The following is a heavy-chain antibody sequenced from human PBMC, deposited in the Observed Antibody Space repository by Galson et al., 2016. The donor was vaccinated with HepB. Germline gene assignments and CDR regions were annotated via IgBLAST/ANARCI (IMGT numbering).Heavy chain of an antibody. V-gene: IGHV3-48*04. CDR3: ARDRIVGAKVYSDAFDV. CDR1: GFTFSSYS. Sequence: SLRLSCAASGFTFSSYSMNWVRQAPGKGLEWVSYITTSGSNIDYGDSVKGRFTISRDNAKNSLYLPMNSLRAEDAAVYYCARDRIVGAKVYSDAFDVWGQGTMVTVSS. J-gene: IGHJ3*01. D-gene: IGHD1-26*01. CDR2: ITTSGSNI.